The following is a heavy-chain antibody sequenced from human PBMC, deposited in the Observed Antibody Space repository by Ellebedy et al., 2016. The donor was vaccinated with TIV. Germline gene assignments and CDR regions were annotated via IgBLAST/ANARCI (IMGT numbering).Heavy chain of an antibody. CDR1: GFTFSMYS. V-gene: IGHV3-21*01. CDR2: ISSSSAYI. Sequence: GGSLRLSXAASGFTFSMYSMTWVRQAPGKGLEWVSAISSSSAYIYYADSVKGRFTISRDNAKNSLYLQMNSLRAEDTAVYYCAGPIPATAPNWFNPWGQGTLVTVSS. J-gene: IGHJ5*02. CDR3: AGPIPATAPNWFNP. D-gene: IGHD2-2*01.